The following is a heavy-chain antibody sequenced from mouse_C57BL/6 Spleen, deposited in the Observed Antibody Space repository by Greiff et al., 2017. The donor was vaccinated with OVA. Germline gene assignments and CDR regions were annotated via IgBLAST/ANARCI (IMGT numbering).Heavy chain of an antibody. CDR2: ISSGSSTI. D-gene: IGHD2-4*01. CDR3: ARGDYDYDGYAMDY. V-gene: IGHV5-17*01. CDR1: GFTFSDYG. J-gene: IGHJ4*01. Sequence: EVQRVESGGGLVKPGGSLKLSCAASGFTFSDYGMHWVRQAPEKGLEWVAYISSGSSTIYYADTVKGRFTISRDNAKNTLFLQMTSLRSEDTAMYYCARGDYDYDGYAMDYWGQGTSVTVSS.